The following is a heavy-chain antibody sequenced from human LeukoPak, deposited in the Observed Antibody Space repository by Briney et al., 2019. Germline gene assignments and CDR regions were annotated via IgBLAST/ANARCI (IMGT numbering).Heavy chain of an antibody. CDR1: GYSISSGYY. Sequence: PSETLSLTCTVSGYSISSGYYWGWIRQPPGKGLEWIGSIYHSGSTHYNPSLKSRVTISVDTSKNQFSLKLSSVTAADTAVYYCARERGYCSSTSCSRGSFDYWGXXTLVTVSS. J-gene: IGHJ4*02. D-gene: IGHD2-2*01. CDR3: ARERGYCSSTSCSRGSFDY. CDR2: IYHSGST. V-gene: IGHV4-38-2*02.